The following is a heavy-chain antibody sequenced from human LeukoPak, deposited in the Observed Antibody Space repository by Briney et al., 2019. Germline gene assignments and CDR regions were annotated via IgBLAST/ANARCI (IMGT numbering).Heavy chain of an antibody. Sequence: SETLSLTCTVSGYSISSGYYWGWIRQPPGKGLEWIGSMYHSGSTYYNPSLKSRITISVDTSKNQFSLKLRSVTAADTAVYYCAREGHYGSGTVDYWGQGTLVTVSS. CDR3: AREGHYGSGTVDY. D-gene: IGHD3-10*01. J-gene: IGHJ4*02. CDR1: GYSISSGYY. V-gene: IGHV4-38-2*02. CDR2: MYHSGST.